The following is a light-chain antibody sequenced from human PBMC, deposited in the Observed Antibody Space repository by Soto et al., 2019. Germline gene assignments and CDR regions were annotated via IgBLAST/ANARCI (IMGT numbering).Light chain of an antibody. CDR2: STN. Sequence: QSALTQPPSASGTPGQRVPISCSASGPYIEVNAINWYQQVPGTAPKLLIYSTNQRPSGVPDRISGSKSGTSATLAISGLRFEDEADYYCAVWDDSLSGWVFGGGTKLTVL. J-gene: IGLJ3*02. CDR3: AVWDDSLSGWV. V-gene: IGLV1-47*02. CDR1: GPYIEVNA.